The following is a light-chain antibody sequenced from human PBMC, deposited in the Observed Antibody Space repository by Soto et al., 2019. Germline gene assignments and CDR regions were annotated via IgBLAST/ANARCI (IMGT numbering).Light chain of an antibody. CDR3: QQYNNWPLT. Sequence: EVVMTQSPATLSVSPGERATLSCSASQSVSSNLAWYQQKPGQAPRLLIYGASTWATGIPARFSGSGSGTECTRTIISLQSEDCAVYYCQQYNNWPLTFGGGTKVEIK. J-gene: IGKJ4*01. CDR2: GAS. V-gene: IGKV3-15*01. CDR1: QSVSSN.